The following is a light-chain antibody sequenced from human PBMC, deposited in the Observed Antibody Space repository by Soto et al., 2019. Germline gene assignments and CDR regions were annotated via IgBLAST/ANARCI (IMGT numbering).Light chain of an antibody. CDR1: KLGNKY. J-gene: IGLJ2*01. CDR3: QAWDSSTEDVV. V-gene: IGLV3-1*01. Sequence: SYELTQPPSVSVSPGQTASITCSGDKLGNKYVCWYQQKPGQSPVVVIYQDSKRPSGIPERFSGSNSGNTATLSISGTQAMDEADYYCQAWDSSTEDVVFGGGPKLTVL. CDR2: QDS.